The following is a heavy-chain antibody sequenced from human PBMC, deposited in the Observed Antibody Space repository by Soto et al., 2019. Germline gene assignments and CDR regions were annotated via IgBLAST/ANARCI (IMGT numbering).Heavy chain of an antibody. D-gene: IGHD6-13*01. Sequence: GGSLRLCCAASGFIFSSYGMNWVRQAPGKGLGWVAVISFDGSFKYYADSVKGRFTISRDNSKNTLYLQINSLRTEDTAVYYCATIAAPPAFKSWGQGTMVTVSS. V-gene: IGHV3-30*03. CDR3: ATIAAPPAFKS. CDR1: GFIFSSYG. J-gene: IGHJ3*01. CDR2: ISFDGSFK.